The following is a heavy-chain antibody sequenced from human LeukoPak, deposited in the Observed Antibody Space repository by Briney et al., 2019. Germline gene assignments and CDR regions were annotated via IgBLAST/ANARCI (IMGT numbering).Heavy chain of an antibody. J-gene: IGHJ4*02. Sequence: GGSLRLSCVASGFTFSSYWMTWVRQAPGKGLEWGANIKNDGSEKTYVDSVKGRFTISRDNAKNSLYLQMKSLRAEDTAVYYCARDYSSSGWPVGLWGQGTLVTVSS. CDR2: IKNDGSEK. CDR1: GFTFSSYW. V-gene: IGHV3-7*05. CDR3: ARDYSSSGWPVGL. D-gene: IGHD6-19*01.